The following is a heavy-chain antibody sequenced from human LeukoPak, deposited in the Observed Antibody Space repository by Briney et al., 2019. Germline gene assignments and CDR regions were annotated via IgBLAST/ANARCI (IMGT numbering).Heavy chain of an antibody. CDR3: ARGQGSTYYDFWSGYYRSDYDAFDI. D-gene: IGHD3-3*01. V-gene: IGHV4-61*02. CDR1: GGSISSGGYY. CDR2: IYTSGST. Sequence: PSQTLSLTCTVSGGSISSGGYYWSWIRQPAGKGLEWIGRIYTSGSTNYNPSLKSRVTMSVDTSKNQFSLKLSSVTAADTAVYYCARGQGSTYYDFWSGYYRSDYDAFDIWGQGTMVTVSS. J-gene: IGHJ3*02.